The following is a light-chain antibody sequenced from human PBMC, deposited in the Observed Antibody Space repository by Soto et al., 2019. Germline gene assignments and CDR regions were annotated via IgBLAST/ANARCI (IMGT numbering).Light chain of an antibody. CDR2: SAS. CDR3: LQDYNYPWT. CDR1: QGIRDA. Sequence: DIQMTQSPSSLSASVGDRVTITCRASQGIRDALGWYQQKPGKVPKRLIYSASSLQSGVPSRFSGSGSETEFTLTISSLQPEDFATYYCLQDYNYPWTFGQGTKVEIK. V-gene: IGKV1-17*01. J-gene: IGKJ1*01.